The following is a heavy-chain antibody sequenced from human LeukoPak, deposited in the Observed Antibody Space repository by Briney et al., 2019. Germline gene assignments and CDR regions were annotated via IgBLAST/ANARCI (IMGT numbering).Heavy chain of an antibody. D-gene: IGHD5-24*01. CDR1: GGSLSGYY. Sequence: SETLSLTCAVYGGSLSGYYWSWIRQAPGKGLEWIGKINHSGSTNYSPSLKSRLAISIDTSMNQFSLNLSAVTAADTAVYYCARGGNYYFDYWGQGTLVTVSS. CDR2: INHSGST. J-gene: IGHJ4*02. V-gene: IGHV4-34*01. CDR3: ARGGNYYFDY.